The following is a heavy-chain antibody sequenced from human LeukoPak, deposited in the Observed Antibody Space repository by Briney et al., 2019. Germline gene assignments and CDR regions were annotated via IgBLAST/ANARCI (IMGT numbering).Heavy chain of an antibody. CDR3: ARYGSGNYYNVQFDY. J-gene: IGHJ4*02. CDR1: GGSISSGDYY. V-gene: IGHV4-30-4*01. CDR2: ISYSGNT. Sequence: PSQTLSLACTVSGGSISSGDYYWSMIRQPPGKGVEWIGYISYSGNTYHNPSLKSRVTMSVDTSKNQFSLKLSSVTAADTAVYYCARYGSGNYYNVQFDYWGQGTLVTVSS. D-gene: IGHD3-10*01.